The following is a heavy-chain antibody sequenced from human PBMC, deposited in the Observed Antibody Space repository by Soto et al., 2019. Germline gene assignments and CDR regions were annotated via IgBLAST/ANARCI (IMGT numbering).Heavy chain of an antibody. Sequence: QVQLVQSGAEVKKPGASVKVSCKASGYTFTSYGISWVRQAPGQGLEWMGWISAYNGNTNYAQKRQGRVTMTTDTSTSTAYRELRSLRADDTAVYYCARDLSGGPVLRYFDWWFDYWGQGTLVTVSS. J-gene: IGHJ4*02. V-gene: IGHV1-18*01. CDR2: ISAYNGNT. D-gene: IGHD3-9*01. CDR1: GYTFTSYG. CDR3: ARDLSGGPVLRYFDWWFDY.